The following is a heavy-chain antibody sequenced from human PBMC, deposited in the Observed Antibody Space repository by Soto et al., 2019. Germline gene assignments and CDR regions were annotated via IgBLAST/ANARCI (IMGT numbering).Heavy chain of an antibody. CDR3: ARDRTVVTPRLSGFDP. CDR1: GGGNSRYP. J-gene: IGHJ5*02. Sequence: PLNLDRKTAGGGNSRYPVSWVRQTKGQGLEWMGGIIPIFGTANYAQKFQGRVTITADKSTSTAYMELSSLRSEDTAVYYCARDRTVVTPRLSGFDPWGQGTLVTVSS. V-gene: IGHV1-69*06. CDR2: IIPIFGTA. D-gene: IGHD2-21*02.